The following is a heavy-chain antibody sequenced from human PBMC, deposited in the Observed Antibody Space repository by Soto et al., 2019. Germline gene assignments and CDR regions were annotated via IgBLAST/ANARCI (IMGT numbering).Heavy chain of an antibody. J-gene: IGHJ4*02. D-gene: IGHD6-19*01. CDR2: ISGSGGST. CDR3: ANRRSSGWYPFDY. V-gene: IGHV3-23*01. CDR1: GFTFSSYA. Sequence: EVQLLESGGGLVQPGGSLRLSCAASGFTFSSYAMSWVRQAPGKGLEWVSAISGSGGSTYYADSVKGRFTISRDNSKNTLYLQMNSLRAEDTAVYYCANRRSSGWYPFDYWGQGTLVTVSS.